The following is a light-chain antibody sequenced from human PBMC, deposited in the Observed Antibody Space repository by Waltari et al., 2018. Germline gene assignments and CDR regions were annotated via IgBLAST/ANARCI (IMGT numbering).Light chain of an antibody. J-gene: IGLJ2*01. CDR2: DKN. V-gene: IGLV3-19*01. Sequence: SSELTQTPAVSVAMGQTVRITCQGYSHRSYYAIWHQQRQGQAPIRVIYDKNNRPSGVPDRFSGSSSHNTGSLTITGAQAEDEASYYCHSRDASGVAGSFGGGTKLTVL. CDR1: SHRSYY. CDR3: HSRDASGVAGS.